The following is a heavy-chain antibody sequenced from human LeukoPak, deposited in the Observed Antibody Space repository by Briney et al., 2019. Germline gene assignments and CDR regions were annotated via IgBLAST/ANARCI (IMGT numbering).Heavy chain of an antibody. CDR2: INHSGST. CDR3: ARSRAGNDFLSAFYAFDI. CDR1: GGSLSSYY. D-gene: IGHD3-3*01. V-gene: IGHV4-34*01. Sequence: PSETLSLTCAVYGGSLSSYYWRWIRQPPGKGLEWIGEINHSGSTNNTPSPTSRVTVLVDASKNQSSLKLTSVTAAHSAVYYCARSRAGNDFLSAFYAFDIWGQGTMVTVSS. J-gene: IGHJ3*02.